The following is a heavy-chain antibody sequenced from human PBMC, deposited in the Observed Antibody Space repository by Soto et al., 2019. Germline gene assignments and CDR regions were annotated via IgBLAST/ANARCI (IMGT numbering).Heavy chain of an antibody. D-gene: IGHD3-22*01. CDR2: IYPGDSDT. Sequence: PGESLKISCKGSGYSFTSYWIGWVRQMPGKGLEWMGIIYPGDSDTRYSPSFQGQVTISADKSISTAYLQWSSLKASDTAMYYCARHVDYYDSSGYYKRDAFDIWGQGTMVTVSS. J-gene: IGHJ3*02. CDR1: GYSFTSYW. V-gene: IGHV5-51*01. CDR3: ARHVDYYDSSGYYKRDAFDI.